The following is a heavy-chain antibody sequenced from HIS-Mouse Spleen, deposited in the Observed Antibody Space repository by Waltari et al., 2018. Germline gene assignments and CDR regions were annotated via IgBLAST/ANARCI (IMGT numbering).Heavy chain of an antibody. CDR1: GGSISSSSYY. V-gene: IGHV4-39*07. Sequence: QLQLQESGPGLVKPSETLSLTCTVSGGSISSSSYYWGWIRQPPGKGLEWIGSIYYRGGTYYNPALKSRITISGDTSKNQVSLEPSSGTAADTAVYYCAREIPYSSSWYDWYFDLWGRGTLVTVSS. J-gene: IGHJ2*01. CDR3: AREIPYSSSWYDWYFDL. CDR2: IYYRGGT. D-gene: IGHD6-13*01.